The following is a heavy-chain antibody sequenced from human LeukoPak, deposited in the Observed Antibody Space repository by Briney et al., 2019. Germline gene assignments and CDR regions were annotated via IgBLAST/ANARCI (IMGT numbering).Heavy chain of an antibody. Sequence: GASVKVSCKASGYTFTGYYMHWVRQAPGQGLEWMGWINPNSGGTNYAQKFQGRVTMTRDTSISTAYMELSRLRSDDTAVYYCARDYSDYDFWSGYIPRGYYYYMDVWGEGTTVTVSS. CDR3: ARDYSDYDFWSGYIPRGYYYYMDV. V-gene: IGHV1-2*02. J-gene: IGHJ6*03. D-gene: IGHD3-3*01. CDR2: INPNSGGT. CDR1: GYTFTGYY.